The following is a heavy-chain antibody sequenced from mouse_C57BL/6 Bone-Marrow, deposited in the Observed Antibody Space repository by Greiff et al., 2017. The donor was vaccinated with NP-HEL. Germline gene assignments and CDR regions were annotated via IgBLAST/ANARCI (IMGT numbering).Heavy chain of an antibody. CDR3: ASWDYGSSPYYYAMDY. V-gene: IGHV14-2*01. CDR2: IDPEDGET. CDR1: GFNIKDYY. J-gene: IGHJ4*01. Sequence: VQLQQSGAELVKPGASVKLSCTASGFNIKDYYMHWVKQRTEQGLEWIGRIDPEDGETKYAPKFQGKATITADTSSNTAYLQLRSLTSEDTAVYYCASWDYGSSPYYYAMDYWGQGTSVTVSS. D-gene: IGHD1-1*01.